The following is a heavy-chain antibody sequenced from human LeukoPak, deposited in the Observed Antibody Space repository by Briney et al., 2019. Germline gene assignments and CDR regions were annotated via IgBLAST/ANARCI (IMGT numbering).Heavy chain of an antibody. CDR2: IYSSGST. V-gene: IGHV4-59*08. Sequence: SETLSLTCTVSGGSISSYHWSWIRQPPGKGLEWIGYIYSSGSTSYNPSLKSRVAISVDMSKNQFSLKLSSVTAADTAVYYCARRISGGSSDYWGQGTLVTVSS. D-gene: IGHD2-15*01. CDR3: ARRISGGSSDY. J-gene: IGHJ4*02. CDR1: GGSISSYH.